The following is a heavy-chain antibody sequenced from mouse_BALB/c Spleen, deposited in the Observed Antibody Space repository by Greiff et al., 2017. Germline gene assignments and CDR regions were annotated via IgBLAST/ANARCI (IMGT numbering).Heavy chain of an antibody. CDR2: IYPGDGGT. CDR1: GYAFSSYW. V-gene: IGHV1-80*01. Sequence: VQLQQSGAELVRPGSSVKISCKASGYAFSSYWMNWVKQRPGQGLEWIGQIYPGDGGTNYNGKFKGKATLTADKSSSTAYMQLSSLTSEDSAVYSGARSSLYSTGSSWFAYWGQGTLVTVSA. D-gene: IGHD3-1*01. J-gene: IGHJ3*01. CDR3: ARSSLYSTGSSWFAY.